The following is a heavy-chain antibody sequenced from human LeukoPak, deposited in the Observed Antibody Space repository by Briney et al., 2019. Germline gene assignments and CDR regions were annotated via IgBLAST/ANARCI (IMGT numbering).Heavy chain of an antibody. CDR2: INHSGST. CDR1: GGSFSGYY. CDR3: ARDPSLHYDYVWGSYRYFDY. V-gene: IGHV4-34*01. D-gene: IGHD3-16*02. J-gene: IGHJ4*02. Sequence: SETLSLTCAVYGGSFSGYYWSWIRQPPGKGLEWIGEINHSGSTNYNPSLKSRVTISVDTSKNQFSLKLSSVTAADTAVYYCARDPSLHYDYVWGSYRYFDYWGQGTLVTVSS.